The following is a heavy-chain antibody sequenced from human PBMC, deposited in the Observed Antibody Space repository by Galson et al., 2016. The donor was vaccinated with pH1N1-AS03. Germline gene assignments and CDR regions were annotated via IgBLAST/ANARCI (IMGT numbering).Heavy chain of an antibody. D-gene: IGHD3-3*01. CDR1: GYTFTTYG. Sequence: SVKVSCKASGYTFTTYGISWVRQAPGQGLEWMGWISAYYGDTHFAHKFQERVTLTRDTSKATAYMELRTLRSDDTAVYYCVRESEISGVVFFNYWGQGTLVTVSS. J-gene: IGHJ4*02. CDR3: VRESEISGVVFFNY. CDR2: ISAYYGDT. V-gene: IGHV1-18*01.